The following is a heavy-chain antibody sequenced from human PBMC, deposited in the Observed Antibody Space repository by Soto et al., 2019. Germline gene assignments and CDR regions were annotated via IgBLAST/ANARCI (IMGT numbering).Heavy chain of an antibody. CDR2: ISSNGANT. CDR1: GFTFDSPYSHG. V-gene: IGHV3-23*01. D-gene: IGHD2-8*01. CDR3: VSWVSAHFDY. Sequence: WWSLRLSCAASGFTFDSPYSHGMSWVRQSPGKGPEWVSTISSNGANTHYAESVKGRFTISKDASRNTVHLHMNSLRAEDTATYFCVSWVSAHFDYWGHGTPVTVSS. J-gene: IGHJ4*01.